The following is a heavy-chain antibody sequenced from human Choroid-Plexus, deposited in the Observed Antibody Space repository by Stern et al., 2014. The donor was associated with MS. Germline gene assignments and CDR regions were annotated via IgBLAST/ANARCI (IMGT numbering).Heavy chain of an antibody. Sequence: VQLLQSGGGVVQPGRPLRLSCAASGFTFGSCAMHWVRQAPGKGLERVAGVSYDGSNKYYADSVKGRFTVSRDNSQNTLYMQMSSLRAEDTAVYYCAKDRQYLTYFFDHWGQGSLVTVSS. V-gene: IGHV3-30*18. D-gene: IGHD2-8*01. CDR2: VSYDGSNK. J-gene: IGHJ5*02. CDR3: AKDRQYLTYFFDH. CDR1: GFTFGSCA.